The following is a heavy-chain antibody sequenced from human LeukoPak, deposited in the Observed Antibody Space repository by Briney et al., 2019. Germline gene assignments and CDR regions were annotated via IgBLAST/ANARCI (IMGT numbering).Heavy chain of an antibody. CDR3: ARESSWGNFDY. D-gene: IGHD7-27*01. V-gene: IGHV4-59*01. CDR1: GGSISSYY. Sequence: SETLSLTCTVSGGSISSYYWSWIRQPPGKGLAWIGYIYYSGSTNYNPSLKSRVTISVDTSKNQFSLKLSYVTAADTAVYFCARESSWGNFDYWGQGTLVTVSS. J-gene: IGHJ4*02. CDR2: IYYSGST.